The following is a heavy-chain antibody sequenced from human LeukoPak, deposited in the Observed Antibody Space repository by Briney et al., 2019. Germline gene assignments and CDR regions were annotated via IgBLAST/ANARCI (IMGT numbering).Heavy chain of an antibody. J-gene: IGHJ6*02. D-gene: IGHD6-19*01. CDR3: ARGRRVAGPGYYYYYYGMDV. CDR2: INHSGST. CDR1: GGSFSGYY. V-gene: IGHV4-34*01. Sequence: SETLSLTCAVYGGSFSGYYWSWIRQPPGNGLEWIGEINHSGSTNYNPSLKSRVTISVDTSKNQFSLKLSSVTAADTAVYYCARGRRVAGPGYYYYYYGMDVWGQGTTVTVSS.